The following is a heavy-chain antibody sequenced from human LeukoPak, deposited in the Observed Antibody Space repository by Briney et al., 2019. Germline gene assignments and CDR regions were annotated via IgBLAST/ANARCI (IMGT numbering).Heavy chain of an antibody. J-gene: IGHJ1*01. D-gene: IGHD3-9*01. Sequence: PGGSLRLSCAASGFTVSSNYMSWVRQAPGKGLEWVSVIYSGGSTYYADSVKGRFTISRDNSKNTLYLQMNSLRPEDTAVYYCANDPDFTGYGSFQHWGQGTLVTVSS. CDR3: ANDPDFTGYGSFQH. CDR2: IYSGGST. CDR1: GFTVSSNY. V-gene: IGHV3-66*01.